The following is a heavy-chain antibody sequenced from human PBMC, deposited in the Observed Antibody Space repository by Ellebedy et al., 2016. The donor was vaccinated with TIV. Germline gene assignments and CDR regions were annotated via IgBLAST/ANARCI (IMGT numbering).Heavy chain of an antibody. Sequence: PGGSLRLSCAASGFTFRNYWMSWVRQAPGKGLEWVANRKQDGREKWYVDSVKGRFTISRDNAQNSLYLQMSSLRAEDTAVYYCAIDQGWAYPGSTRFDYWGQGTLVTVSS. D-gene: IGHD3-10*01. J-gene: IGHJ4*03. V-gene: IGHV3-7*01. CDR3: AIDQGWAYPGSTRFDY. CDR2: RKQDGREK. CDR1: GFTFRNYW.